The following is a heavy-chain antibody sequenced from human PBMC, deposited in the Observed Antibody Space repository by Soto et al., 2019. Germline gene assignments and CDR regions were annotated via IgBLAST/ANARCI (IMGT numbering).Heavy chain of an antibody. CDR2: ISSSSSYI. J-gene: IGHJ6*02. V-gene: IGHV3-21*01. CDR3: ARATDYYYGMDV. CDR1: GFTFSSYS. Sequence: EVQLVESGGGLVKPGGSLRLSCAASGFTFSSYSMNWVRQAPGKGLEWVSSISSSSSYIYYADSVKGRFTISRDNAKNSLYLQMNSLRAEDTAVYYCARATDYYYGMDVWGQGTTDTVSS.